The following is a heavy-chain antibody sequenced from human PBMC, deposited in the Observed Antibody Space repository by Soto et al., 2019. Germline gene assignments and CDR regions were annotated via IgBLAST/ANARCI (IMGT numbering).Heavy chain of an antibody. CDR1: GFSLTNYA. CDR2: ITAYNGNT. J-gene: IGHJ5*02. V-gene: IGHV1-18*01. Sequence: QVPLVQSGLEVKTPGASVKDSCKASGFSLTNYAISWVRQAPGQGLEWMGWITAYNGNTNYPQKLQGRVTMTTDTSTNTAYIELRILRSDNTAVYYCARDWWGLDKPMSTNWFDPWGQGTLVTVSS. D-gene: IGHD5-18*01. CDR3: ARDWWGLDKPMSTNWFDP.